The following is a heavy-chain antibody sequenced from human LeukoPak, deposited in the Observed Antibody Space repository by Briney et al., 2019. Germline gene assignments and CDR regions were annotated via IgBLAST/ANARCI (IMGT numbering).Heavy chain of an antibody. V-gene: IGHV4-59*08. D-gene: IGHD3-22*01. CDR3: ASPYFYDGNRYFDY. CDR2: IYYTGST. Sequence: SETLSLTCNVSGGSITSYYWNWIRQSPGKGLEWIGYIYYTGSTNSNPSLKSRLTISLDTSKKQFSLKLSSVTAADTAIYYCASPYFYDGNRYFDYWGQGALVTVSS. J-gene: IGHJ4*02. CDR1: GGSITSYY.